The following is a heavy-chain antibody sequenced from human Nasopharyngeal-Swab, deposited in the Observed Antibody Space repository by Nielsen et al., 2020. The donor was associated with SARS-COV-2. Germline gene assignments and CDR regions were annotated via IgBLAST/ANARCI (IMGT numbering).Heavy chain of an antibody. J-gene: IGHJ5*02. CDR3: ARGIPPYSSSSNWFAP. D-gene: IGHD6-6*01. V-gene: IGHV1-69*01. CDR2: IIPIFGTA. Sequence: WVRQAPGQGLEWMGGIIPIFGTANYAQKFQGRVTITADESTSTAYMELSSLRSEDTAVFYCARGIPPYSSSSNWFAPWCQGTLITVSS.